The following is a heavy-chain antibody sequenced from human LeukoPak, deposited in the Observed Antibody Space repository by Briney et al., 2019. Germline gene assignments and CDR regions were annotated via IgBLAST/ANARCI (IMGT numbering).Heavy chain of an antibody. J-gene: IGHJ5*02. CDR2: INPNSGGT. CDR3: ARDRGEYAVFNWFDP. CDR1: GYTFTGYY. D-gene: IGHD2-8*01. Sequence: ASVKLSCKASGYTFTGYYMHWVRQAPGQGLEWMGRINPNSGGTNYAQKFQGRVTMTRDTSISTAYMELSRLRSDDTAVYYCARDRGEYAVFNWFDPWGQGTLVTVSS. V-gene: IGHV1-2*06.